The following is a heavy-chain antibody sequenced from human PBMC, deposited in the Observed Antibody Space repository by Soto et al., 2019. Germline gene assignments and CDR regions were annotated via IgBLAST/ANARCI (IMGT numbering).Heavy chain of an antibody. D-gene: IGHD3-22*01. CDR2: IYYSGST. J-gene: IGHJ6*02. V-gene: IGHV4-59*01. Sequence: KTSETLSLTCTVSGGSISSYYWSWTRQPPGKGLEWIGYIYYSGSTNHNPSLKSRVTISVDTSKNQFSLNLSSVTAADTAVYYCARDRGYYYDSSGYYRELYYYYGMDVWGQGTTVTVSS. CDR1: GGSISSYY. CDR3: ARDRGYYYDSSGYYRELYYYYGMDV.